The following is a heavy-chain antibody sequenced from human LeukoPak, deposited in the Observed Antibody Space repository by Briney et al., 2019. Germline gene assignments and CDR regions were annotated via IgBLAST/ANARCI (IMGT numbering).Heavy chain of an antibody. CDR1: GLTFSKYA. V-gene: IGHV3-23*01. D-gene: IGHD3-16*01. CDR2: ISGSGGST. J-gene: IGHJ4*02. Sequence: GGSLRLSCAASGLTFSKYAMSWVRQTPGKGLEWVSTISGSGGSTYYADSVKGRFTISRDNSKNTLYLQMNRLRAEDTAVYYCAKDLGREVSDSSVDYWGQGTLVTVSS. CDR3: AKDLGREVSDSSVDY.